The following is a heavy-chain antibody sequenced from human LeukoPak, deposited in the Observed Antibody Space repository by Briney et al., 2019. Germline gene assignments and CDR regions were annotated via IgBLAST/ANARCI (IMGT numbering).Heavy chain of an antibody. CDR1: GFTFSTYA. J-gene: IGHJ5*02. CDR2: ISGSGSST. Sequence: PGGSLRLSCAASGFTFSTYAMSWARQAPGKGLEWVSTISGSGSSTYYADSVKGRFTISRDNSKNTLYLQMNSLRVEDTAVYYCAKDPPEGAYCGGDCFPFRFDPWGQGTLVTVSS. CDR3: AKDPPEGAYCGGDCFPFRFDP. D-gene: IGHD2-21*01. V-gene: IGHV3-23*01.